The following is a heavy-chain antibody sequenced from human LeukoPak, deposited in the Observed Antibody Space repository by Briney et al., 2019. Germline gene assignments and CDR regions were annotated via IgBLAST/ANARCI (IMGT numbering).Heavy chain of an antibody. CDR2: ISSSSSYI. D-gene: IGHD6-13*01. Sequence: GGSLRLSCAASGFTFSSYSMNWVRQAPGKGLEWVSSISSSSSYIYYADSVKGRFTISRDNAKNSLYLQMNSLRAEDTAVYYCARDLGSSWYVEPGYWGQGTLVTVSS. CDR1: GFTFSSYS. V-gene: IGHV3-21*01. J-gene: IGHJ4*02. CDR3: ARDLGSSWYVEPGY.